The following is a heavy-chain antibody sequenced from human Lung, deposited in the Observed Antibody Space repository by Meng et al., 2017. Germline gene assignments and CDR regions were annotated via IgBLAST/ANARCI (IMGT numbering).Heavy chain of an antibody. CDR1: GFTFTDHW. CDR2: INRDGTKP. D-gene: IGHD1-1*01. CDR3: TNDRLNH. J-gene: IGHJ1*01. Sequence: VRLVESGGGLVPRGGSLVLSCAASGFTFTDHWMHWVRQGPGKGLVWVSRINRDGTKPTYADSVKGRFTISRDNAKNTLYLQMNNLRAEDTAFYYCTNDRLNHWGQGALVTVSS. V-gene: IGHV3-74*01.